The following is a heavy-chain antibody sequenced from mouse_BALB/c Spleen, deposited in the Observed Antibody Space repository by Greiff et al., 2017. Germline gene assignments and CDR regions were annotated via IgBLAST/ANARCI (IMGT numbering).Heavy chain of an antibody. CDR1: GFTFSSYA. Sequence: EVQVVESGGGLVKPGGSLKLSCAASGFTFSSYAMSWVRQSPEKRLEWVAEISSGGSYTYYPDTVTGRFTISRDNAKNTLYLEMSSLRSEDTAMYYCARVDYWGQGTSVTVSS. V-gene: IGHV5-9-4*01. CDR2: ISSGGSYT. CDR3: ARVDY. J-gene: IGHJ4*01.